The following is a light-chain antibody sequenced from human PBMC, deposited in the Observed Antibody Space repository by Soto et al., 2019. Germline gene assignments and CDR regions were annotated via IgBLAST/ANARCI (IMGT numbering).Light chain of an antibody. J-gene: IGLJ2*01. CDR2: SNN. V-gene: IGLV1-44*01. CDR3: ATWDDSLNGPV. CDR1: NSNIGSDT. Sequence: QAVVTQPPSASGTPGQRVTISCSGRNSNIGSDTVNWYQQLPGTAPRLLIYSNNQRPSGVPDRFSGSKSGTSASLAISGLQSEDEADYYCATWDDSLNGPVFGGGTQLTV.